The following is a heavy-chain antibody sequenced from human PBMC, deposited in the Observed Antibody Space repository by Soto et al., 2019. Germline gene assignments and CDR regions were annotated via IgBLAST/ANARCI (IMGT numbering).Heavy chain of an antibody. CDR1: GYTLTELS. J-gene: IGHJ2*01. CDR3: ATGNFDSSGYYPSWPNRGNWYFDL. D-gene: IGHD3-22*01. V-gene: IGHV1-24*01. Sequence: ASVKVSCKVSGYTLTELSMHWVRQAPGKGLEWMGGFDPEDGETIYAQKFQGRVTMTEDTSTDTAYMELSSLRSEDTAVYYCATGNFDSSGYYPSWPNRGNWYFDLWGRGTLVTVSS. CDR2: FDPEDGET.